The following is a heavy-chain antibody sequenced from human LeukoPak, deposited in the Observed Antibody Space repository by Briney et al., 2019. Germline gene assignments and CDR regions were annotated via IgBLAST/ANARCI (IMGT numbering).Heavy chain of an antibody. D-gene: IGHD6-13*01. J-gene: IGHJ4*02. CDR1: GGSISSYY. V-gene: IGHV4-4*07. CDR3: AYMKGSSWYYFDY. Sequence: SETLSLTCTVSGGSISSYYWSWIRQPAGKGLEWIGRIYTSGSTDYNPSLKSRVTISVDKSKNQFPLKLSSVTAADTAVYYCAYMKGSSWYYFDYWGQGTLVTVSS. CDR2: IYTSGST.